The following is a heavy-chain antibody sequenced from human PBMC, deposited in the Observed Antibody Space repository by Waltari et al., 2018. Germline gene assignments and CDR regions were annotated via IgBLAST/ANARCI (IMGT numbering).Heavy chain of an antibody. CDR3: AGGYSSYYGMDV. J-gene: IGHJ6*02. CDR2: LSSSGTTI. D-gene: IGHD6-13*01. CDR1: GFTFSSYE. Sequence: VQLVESGGGLVQPGGSLRLSCAASGFTFSSYEMNWVRRAPGKGLEGVSNLSSSGTTIYYADSVNGRFTISRDNAKNSLYLQMNSLRAEDTAVYYCAGGYSSYYGMDVWGQGTTVTVSS. V-gene: IGHV3-48*03.